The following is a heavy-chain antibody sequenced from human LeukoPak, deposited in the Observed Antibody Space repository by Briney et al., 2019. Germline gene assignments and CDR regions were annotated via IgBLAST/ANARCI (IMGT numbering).Heavy chain of an antibody. J-gene: IGHJ4*02. CDR1: GFTFSSYA. Sequence: PGGSLRLSCAASGFTFSSYAMSWVRQAPGKGLEWVSAISGSGGSTYYADSVKGRFTISRDNSKNTLYLQMNSLKTEDTAVYYCARAQQLTLDYWGQGTLVTVSS. CDR3: ARAQQLTLDY. CDR2: ISGSGGST. D-gene: IGHD6-13*01. V-gene: IGHV3-23*01.